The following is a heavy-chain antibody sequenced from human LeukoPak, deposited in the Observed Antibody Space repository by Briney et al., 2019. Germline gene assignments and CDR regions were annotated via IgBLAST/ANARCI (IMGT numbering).Heavy chain of an antibody. Sequence: GGSLRLSCAASGFTFSSYAMSWVRQAPGKGLEWVSAISGSGGSTYYADSMKGRFTISRDNSKNTLYLQMNSLRAEDTTVYYCANRDYVWGSYRLPWGQGTLVTVSS. V-gene: IGHV3-23*01. CDR3: ANRDYVWGSYRLP. J-gene: IGHJ4*02. CDR1: GFTFSSYA. D-gene: IGHD3-16*02. CDR2: ISGSGGST.